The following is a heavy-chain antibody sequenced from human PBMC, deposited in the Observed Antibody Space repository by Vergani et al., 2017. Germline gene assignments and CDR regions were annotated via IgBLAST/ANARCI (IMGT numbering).Heavy chain of an antibody. J-gene: IGHJ6*02. D-gene: IGHD6-6*01. V-gene: IGHV3-11*05. Sequence: VQLVESGGGLVQPGGSLRLSCAASGFTFSDYYMSWIRQAPGKGLEWVSYISSSSIYTNYADSVKGRFTISRDNAKNSLYLQMNSLRAEDTAVYYCASSSTRDSSSLGRGGMDVWGQGTTVTVSS. CDR1: GFTFSDYY. CDR2: ISSSSIYT. CDR3: ASSSTRDSSSLGRGGMDV.